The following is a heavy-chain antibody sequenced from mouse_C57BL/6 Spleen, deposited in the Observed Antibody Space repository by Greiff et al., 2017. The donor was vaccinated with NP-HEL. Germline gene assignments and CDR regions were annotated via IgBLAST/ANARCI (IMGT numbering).Heavy chain of an antibody. D-gene: IGHD1-1*01. CDR1: GFSLTSYA. CDR3: ARNMRDYYGSSYGWYFDV. CDR2: IWTGGGT. V-gene: IGHV2-9-1*01. J-gene: IGHJ1*03. Sequence: VKLQESGPGLVAPSQSLSITCTVSGFSLTSYAISWVRQPPGKGLEWLGVIWTGGGTNYNSALKSRLSISKDNSKSQVFLKMNSLQTDDTARYYCARNMRDYYGSSYGWYFDVWGTGTTVTVSS.